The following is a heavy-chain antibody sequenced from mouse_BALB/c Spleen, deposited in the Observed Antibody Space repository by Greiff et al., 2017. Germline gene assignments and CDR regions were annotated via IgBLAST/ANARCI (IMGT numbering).Heavy chain of an antibody. D-gene: IGHD1-2*01. Sequence: ELMLVESGGGLVQPGGSLKLSCAASGFTFSSYGMSWVRQTPDKRLELVATINSNGGSTYYPDSVKGRFTISRDNAKNTLYLQMSSLKSEDTAMYYCAKFITTSYFDYWGQGTTLTVSS. J-gene: IGHJ2*01. CDR1: GFTFSSYG. V-gene: IGHV5-6-3*01. CDR2: INSNGGST. CDR3: AKFITTSYFDY.